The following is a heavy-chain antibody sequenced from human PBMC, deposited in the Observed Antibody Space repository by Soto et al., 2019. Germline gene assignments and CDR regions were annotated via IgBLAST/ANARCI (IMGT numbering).Heavy chain of an antibody. CDR1: GGTFSSYA. J-gene: IGHJ4*02. D-gene: IGHD6-6*01. V-gene: IGHV1-69*13. CDR2: IIPIFGTA. Sequence: SVKVSCKASGGTFSSYAISLVRQAPGQGLEWMGGIIPIFGTANYAQKFQGRVTITADESTSTAYMELSSLRSEDTAVYYCARGGPTSQLARIFDYWGQGTLVTVSS. CDR3: ARGGPTSQLARIFDY.